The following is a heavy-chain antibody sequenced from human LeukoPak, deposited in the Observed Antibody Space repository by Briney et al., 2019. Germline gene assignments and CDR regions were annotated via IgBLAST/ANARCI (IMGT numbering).Heavy chain of an antibody. CDR3: AKDPRVHGSGSYYFDY. CDR2: ISGSGGST. D-gene: IGHD3-10*01. Sequence: GGSLRLSCAASGFAFSSYAMSWVRQAPGKGLEWVSGISGSGGSTYSADFVKGRFTISRDNSKSTLYLQVNSLRAEDTAVYYCAKDPRVHGSGSYYFDYWGQGALVTVSS. J-gene: IGHJ4*02. CDR1: GFAFSSYA. V-gene: IGHV3-23*01.